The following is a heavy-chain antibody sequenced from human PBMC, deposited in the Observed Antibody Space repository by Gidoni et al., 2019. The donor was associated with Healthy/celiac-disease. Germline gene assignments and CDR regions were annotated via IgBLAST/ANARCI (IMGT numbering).Heavy chain of an antibody. Sequence: QVQLQQSGPGLVKPSQTLSLTCAISVDSFPSHRPAWNWIRQSPSRGLECLGRTYYRSKWYNDYAVSVKSRITSNPDTSKNQFSLQLNSVTPEDTAVYDCARDRWLQLGLFGWFDPWGQGTLVTVSS. V-gene: IGHV6-1*01. CDR2: TYYRSKWYN. D-gene: IGHD5-12*01. J-gene: IGHJ5*02. CDR1: VDSFPSHRPA. CDR3: ARDRWLQLGLFGWFDP.